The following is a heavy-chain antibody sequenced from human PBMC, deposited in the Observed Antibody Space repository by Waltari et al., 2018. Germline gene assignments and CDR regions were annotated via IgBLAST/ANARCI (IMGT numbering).Heavy chain of an antibody. J-gene: IGHJ4*02. D-gene: IGHD4-17*01. CDR1: GGSFSGYY. V-gene: IGHV4-34*01. Sequence: QVQLQQWGAGLLKPSETLSITCAVYGGSFSGYYWSWIRQPPGKGLEWIGEINHSGSTNYNPSLKSRVTISVDTSKNQFSLKLSSVTAADTAVYYCAREARGGDYVVYYFDYWGQGTLVTVSS. CDR2: INHSGST. CDR3: AREARGGDYVVYYFDY.